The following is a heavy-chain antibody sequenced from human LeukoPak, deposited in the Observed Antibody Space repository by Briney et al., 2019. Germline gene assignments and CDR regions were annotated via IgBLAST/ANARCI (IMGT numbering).Heavy chain of an antibody. Sequence: GGSLRLSCTSSEITYSRYVMGWLRQAPGKGPEWVSTISASGGTTYYADSVQGRFTISRDNSKNTLYLQMNGLRAEDTAVYYCATLYGDYNWYFDLWGRGTLVTVSS. CDR1: EITYSRYV. D-gene: IGHD4-17*01. V-gene: IGHV3-23*01. J-gene: IGHJ2*01. CDR2: ISASGGTT. CDR3: ATLYGDYNWYFDL.